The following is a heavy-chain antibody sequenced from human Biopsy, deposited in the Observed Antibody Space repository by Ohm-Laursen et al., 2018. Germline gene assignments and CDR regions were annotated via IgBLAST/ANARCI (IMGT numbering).Heavy chain of an antibody. CDR3: ARARDDFVVVPAAFFDF. V-gene: IGHV3-11*01. Sequence: GSLRLSCAASGFTFSDHHMTWVRQAPGKGLEWLSYISSSGATIKYADSVKGRFTISRDNAKNSLYLRMNSLRAEDTAAYFCARARDDFVVVPAAFFDFWGQGTLVTVSS. CDR1: GFTFSDHH. J-gene: IGHJ4*02. D-gene: IGHD2-15*01. CDR2: ISSSGATI.